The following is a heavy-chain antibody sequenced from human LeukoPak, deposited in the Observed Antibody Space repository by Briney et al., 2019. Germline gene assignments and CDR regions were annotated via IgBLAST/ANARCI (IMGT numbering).Heavy chain of an antibody. D-gene: IGHD3-3*01. CDR3: ARGGDFWSGYYSGFDY. CDR1: GGSISSGGYY. J-gene: IGHJ4*02. CDR2: IYYSGST. V-gene: IGHV4-61*08. Sequence: SETLPLTCTVSGGSISSGGYYWSWIRQPPGKGLEWIGYIYYSGSTNYNPSLKSRVTISVDTSKNQFSLKLSSVTAADTAVYYCARGGDFWSGYYSGFDYWGQGTLVTVSS.